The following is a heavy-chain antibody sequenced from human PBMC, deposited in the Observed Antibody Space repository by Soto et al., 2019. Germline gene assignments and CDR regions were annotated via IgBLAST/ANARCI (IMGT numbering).Heavy chain of an antibody. CDR3: ARAQKLGIAVAGTRD. V-gene: IGHV3-30-3*01. CDR1: GFTFSSYA. J-gene: IGHJ4*02. D-gene: IGHD6-19*01. CDR2: ISYDGSNK. Sequence: GGSLRLSCAASGFTFSSYAMHWVRQAPGKGLEWVAVISYDGSNKYYADSVKGRFTISRDNSKNTLYLQMNSLRAEDTAVYYCARAQKLGIAVAGTRDWGQGILVTVSS.